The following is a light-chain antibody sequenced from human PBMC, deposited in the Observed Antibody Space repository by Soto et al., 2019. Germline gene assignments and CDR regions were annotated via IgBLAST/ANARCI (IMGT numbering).Light chain of an antibody. Sequence: QFALTQPPSVSGSPGQSVTISCIGTSSDVGSYNRVSWYQQSPGTAPKLIIYEVTNRPSGVADRFSGSKSGNTASLTISGLQAEDEADYYCIPYTSRNALVFGGGTQLTVL. CDR2: EVT. CDR1: SSDVGSYNR. CDR3: IPYTSRNALV. V-gene: IGLV2-18*02. J-gene: IGLJ3*02.